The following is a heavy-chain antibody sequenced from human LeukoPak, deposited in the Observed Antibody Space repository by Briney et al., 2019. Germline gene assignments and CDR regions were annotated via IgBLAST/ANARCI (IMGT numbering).Heavy chain of an antibody. J-gene: IGHJ5*02. Sequence: SETLSLTCAVYGGSFSGYYWSWIRQPPGKGLEWIGEINHSGSTNYNPSLKSPVTISVDTSKNQFSLKLSSVTAADTAVYYCARVGRGYDFWSGYTEPQNWFDPWGQGTLVTVSS. D-gene: IGHD3-3*01. CDR3: ARVGRGYDFWSGYTEPQNWFDP. CDR1: GGSFSGYY. CDR2: INHSGST. V-gene: IGHV4-34*01.